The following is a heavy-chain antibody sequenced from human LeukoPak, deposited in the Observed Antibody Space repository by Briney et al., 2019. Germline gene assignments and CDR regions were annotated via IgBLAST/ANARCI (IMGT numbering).Heavy chain of an antibody. CDR3: ARDSGSYELAPLDY. D-gene: IGHD1-26*01. CDR2: IKQDGSEK. V-gene: IGHV3-7*01. Sequence: GGSLRLSCAASGFTFSSYWMSWVRQAPGKGLEWVANIKQDGSEKYYVDSVKGRFTISRDNAMNSPYLQMNSLRAEDTAVYYCARDSGSYELAPLDYWGQGTLVTVSS. J-gene: IGHJ4*02. CDR1: GFTFSSYW.